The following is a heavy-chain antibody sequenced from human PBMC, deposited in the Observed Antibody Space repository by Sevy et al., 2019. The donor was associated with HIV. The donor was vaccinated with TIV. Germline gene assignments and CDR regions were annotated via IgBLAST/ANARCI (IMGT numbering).Heavy chain of an antibody. J-gene: IGHJ4*02. V-gene: IGHV3-30*02. CDR1: GFTFSSYG. D-gene: IGHD6-6*01. Sequence: GESLKISCAASGFTFSSYGMHWVRQAPGKGLEWVAFIRYDGSNKYYADSVKGRFTISRDNSKNTLYLQMNSLRAEDTAVYYCAKDPAYSSSLGYFDYWGQGTLVTVSS. CDR3: AKDPAYSSSLGYFDY. CDR2: IRYDGSNK.